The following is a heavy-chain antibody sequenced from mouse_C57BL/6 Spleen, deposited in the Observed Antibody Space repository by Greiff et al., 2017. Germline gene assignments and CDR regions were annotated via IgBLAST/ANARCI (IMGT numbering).Heavy chain of an antibody. V-gene: IGHV1-80*01. CDR3: ARRLNYGKTGTGAMDY. D-gene: IGHD2-1*01. J-gene: IGHJ4*01. CDR2: IYPGDGDT. CDR1: GYAFSSYW. Sequence: QVQLQQSGAELVKPGASVKISCKASGYAFSSYWLNWVKPRPGKGLEWIGQIYPGDGDTNYNGKFKGKATLTADNSSSTAYMQLSSLTSEDSAVYFCARRLNYGKTGTGAMDYWGQGTSVTVSS.